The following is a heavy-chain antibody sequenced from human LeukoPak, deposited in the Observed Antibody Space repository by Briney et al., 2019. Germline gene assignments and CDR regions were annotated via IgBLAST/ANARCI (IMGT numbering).Heavy chain of an antibody. Sequence: QPGRSLRLSCAASGFTFSSYGMHWVRQAPGKGLEWVAVMWYDGSNKYYADSVKGRFTISRDNSKNTLYLQMNSLRAEDTAVYYCAKDLSPYYDSSGPQSSWGQGTLVTVSS. CDR1: GFTFSSYG. J-gene: IGHJ5*02. CDR2: MWYDGSNK. CDR3: AKDLSPYYDSSGPQSS. D-gene: IGHD3-22*01. V-gene: IGHV3-33*06.